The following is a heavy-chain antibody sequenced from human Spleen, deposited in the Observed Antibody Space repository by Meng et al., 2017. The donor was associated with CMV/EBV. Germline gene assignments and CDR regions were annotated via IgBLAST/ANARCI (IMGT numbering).Heavy chain of an antibody. D-gene: IGHD3-3*01. Sequence: GPITTSLWNCIRQCPGKGLEWLGYIYYAGRTNYDPSLKSRVTMSVDTSKNHFSLILRSVTAADTAVYYCARRGGDDLWSGYYFFDSWSQGTLVTVSS. CDR1: GPITTSL. CDR2: IYYAGRT. V-gene: IGHV4-59*01. J-gene: IGHJ4*02. CDR3: ARRGGDDLWSGYYFFDS.